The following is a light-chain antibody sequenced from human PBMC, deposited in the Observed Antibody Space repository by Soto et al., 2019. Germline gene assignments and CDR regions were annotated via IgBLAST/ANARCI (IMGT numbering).Light chain of an antibody. V-gene: IGKV3D-20*02. Sequence: EIVMTQSTATLSVSPGERATLSCRASQSVSSSYLAWYQQKPGQAPRLLIYDASNRATGIPARFSGSGSGTDFTLTISSLEPEDSAVYYCQQRSDSWTFGQGTKVDIK. CDR1: QSVSSSY. J-gene: IGKJ1*01. CDR2: DAS. CDR3: QQRSDSWT.